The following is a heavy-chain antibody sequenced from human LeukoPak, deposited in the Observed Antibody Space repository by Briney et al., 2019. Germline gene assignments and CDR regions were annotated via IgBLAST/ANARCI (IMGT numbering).Heavy chain of an antibody. J-gene: IGHJ4*02. CDR3: ARGYSSGWCLGY. D-gene: IGHD6-19*01. CDR1: GFTFSSYE. Sequence: GGSLRLSCAASGFTFSSYEMNWVRQAPGKGLEWVSYISSSGSTIYYADSVKGRFTISRDNAKNSLYLQMNSLRAEDTAVYYRARGYSSGWCLGYWGQGTLVTVSS. V-gene: IGHV3-48*03. CDR2: ISSSGSTI.